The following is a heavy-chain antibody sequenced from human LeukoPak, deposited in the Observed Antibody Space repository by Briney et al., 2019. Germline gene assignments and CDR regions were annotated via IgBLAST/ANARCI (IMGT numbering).Heavy chain of an antibody. D-gene: IGHD3-10*01. V-gene: IGHV1-24*01. CDR1: GYTLTELS. CDR2: FDPEDGET. J-gene: IGHJ4*02. Sequence: GASVKVSCKVSGYTLTELSMHWVRQAPGKGLEWMGGFDPEDGETLYAQKFQGRVTMTEDTSTDTAYMELSSMGSEDTAVYYCATGGRLGGRSGSYEYWGQGTLVTVSS. CDR3: ATGGRLGGRSGSYEY.